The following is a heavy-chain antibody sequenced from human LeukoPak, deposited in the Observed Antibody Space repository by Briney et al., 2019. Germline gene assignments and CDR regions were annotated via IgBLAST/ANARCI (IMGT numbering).Heavy chain of an antibody. CDR2: IYYSGST. D-gene: IGHD3-10*01. CDR3: ARNRGSGSYNVNNWFDP. CDR1: GGSITSSRYY. V-gene: IGHV4-39*01. Sequence: PSETLSLTCSVSGGSITSSRYYWGWIRQPPGKALEWIGSIYYSGSTYYNPSLKSRVTISVDTSKNQFSLKLSSVTAADTAVYYCARNRGSGSYNVNNWFDPWGQGTLVTVSS. J-gene: IGHJ5*02.